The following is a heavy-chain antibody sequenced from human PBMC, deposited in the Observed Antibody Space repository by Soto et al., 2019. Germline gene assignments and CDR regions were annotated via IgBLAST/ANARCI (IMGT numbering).Heavy chain of an antibody. Sequence: ASVKVSCKASGYSFTNYYLHWFRQAPGQGLEWLGIVRPGGGRTEYAPRFQGRVSLTSDTSASTVYMELTSLTSEDTAVYYCAREQNERFYFDYCGQRTLVTVSS. CDR3: AREQNERFYFDY. CDR2: VRPGGGRT. J-gene: IGHJ4*02. V-gene: IGHV1-46*01. CDR1: GYSFTNYY.